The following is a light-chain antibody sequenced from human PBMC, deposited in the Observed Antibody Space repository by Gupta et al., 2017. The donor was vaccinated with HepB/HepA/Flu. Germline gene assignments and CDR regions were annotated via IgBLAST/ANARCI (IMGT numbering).Light chain of an antibody. J-gene: IGLJ2*01. CDR1: TSNIGTNI. Sequence: QSVLTQPPSASGTPGQRVTISCSGSTSNIGTNIVNWYRQLPGTAPKLLIYSDNQRPSGVPDRFSGSKSGTSASLAISGLQSDDEADYYCAAWDNRLTALLFGGGTKLTVL. CDR3: AAWDNRLTALL. V-gene: IGLV1-44*01. CDR2: SDN.